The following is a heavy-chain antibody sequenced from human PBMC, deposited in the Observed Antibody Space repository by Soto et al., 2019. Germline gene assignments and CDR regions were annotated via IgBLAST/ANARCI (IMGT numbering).Heavy chain of an antibody. CDR2: IYYSGST. CDR3: ARSAGIVVVPAATDYYYGMDV. V-gene: IGHV4-39*07. D-gene: IGHD2-2*01. J-gene: IGHJ6*02. Sequence: PSETLSLTCTVSGGSISSSSYYWGWIRQPPGKGLEWIVSIYYSGSTYYNPSLKSRVTISVDTSKNQFSLKLSSVTAADTAVYYCARSAGIVVVPAATDYYYGMDVWGQGTTVTVSS. CDR1: GGSISSSSYY.